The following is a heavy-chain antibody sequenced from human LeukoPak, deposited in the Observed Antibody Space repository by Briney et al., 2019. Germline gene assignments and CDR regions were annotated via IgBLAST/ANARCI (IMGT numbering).Heavy chain of an antibody. V-gene: IGHV3-23*01. CDR1: GVTFSSYA. Sequence: PGGSLRLFCAASGVTFSSYAMSWVRQAPGKGLEWVSAVSNSGSSTYYADSVKGRFTISRDNSKNTLYLQMNSLRPEDTAVYYCAKESSYYDFWSGYYSDYWGQGTLVTVSS. CDR3: AKESSYYDFWSGYYSDY. CDR2: VSNSGSST. J-gene: IGHJ4*02. D-gene: IGHD3-3*01.